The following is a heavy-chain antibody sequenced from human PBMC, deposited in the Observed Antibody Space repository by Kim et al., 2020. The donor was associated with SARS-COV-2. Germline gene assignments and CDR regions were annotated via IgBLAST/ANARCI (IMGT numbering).Heavy chain of an antibody. Sequence: SETLSLTCTVSGGSISSSSYYWGWIRQPPGKGLEWIGSIYYSGSTYYNPSLKSRVTISVDTSKNQFSLKLSSVTAADTAVYYCARVPPPIAVAGIGGWGQGTLVTVSS. D-gene: IGHD6-19*01. CDR3: ARVPPPIAVAGIGG. CDR1: GGSISSSSYY. CDR2: IYYSGST. J-gene: IGHJ4*02. V-gene: IGHV4-39*07.